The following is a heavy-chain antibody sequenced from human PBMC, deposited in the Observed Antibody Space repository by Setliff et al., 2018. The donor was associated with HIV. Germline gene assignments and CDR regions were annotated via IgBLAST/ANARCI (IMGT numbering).Heavy chain of an antibody. D-gene: IGHD3-16*01. J-gene: IGHJ4*02. CDR1: GFTFNNYW. V-gene: IGHV3-7*01. CDR2: IKGDGSET. Sequence: GGSLRLSCESSGFTFNNYWMSWVRQAPGKRPEWVANIKGDGSETYYVDSVKGRFTISRDNAKNSVYLQMHSLRVEDTAVYYCAAVPWGHSSLIIDHWGQGTPVTVSS. CDR3: AAVPWGHSSLIIDH.